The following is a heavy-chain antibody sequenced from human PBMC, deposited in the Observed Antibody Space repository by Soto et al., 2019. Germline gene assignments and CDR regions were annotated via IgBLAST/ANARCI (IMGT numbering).Heavy chain of an antibody. V-gene: IGHV3-7*04. CDR2: IKQDGSEK. D-gene: IGHD3-10*01. CDR1: GFTFSNYW. J-gene: IGHJ4*02. Sequence: EVQLVESGGGLVQPGGSLRLSCAASGFTFSNYWMSWVRQAPGKGLEWVAHIKQDGSEKYYVDSVKGRFTISRDNAKNXLYLQMNSLRAEDTAVYYCARGFLAYYYGSGSQDYWGQGTLVTVSS. CDR3: ARGFLAYYYGSGSQDY.